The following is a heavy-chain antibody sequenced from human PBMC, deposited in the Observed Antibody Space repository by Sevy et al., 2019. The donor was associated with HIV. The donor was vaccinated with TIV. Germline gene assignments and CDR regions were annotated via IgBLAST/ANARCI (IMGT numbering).Heavy chain of an antibody. J-gene: IGHJ4*02. CDR1: GFTFTRRS. CDR3: ARVPNYGDYGIDY. D-gene: IGHD4-17*01. CDR2: ISSSSSYI. Sequence: GGSLRLSCAASGFTFTRRSMNWVRQAPGKGLEWVSYISSSSSYIYYANSVKGRFTISRDNAKNSVYLQMNSLRAEDTAVYYCARVPNYGDYGIDYWGQGTLVTVSS. V-gene: IGHV3-21*01.